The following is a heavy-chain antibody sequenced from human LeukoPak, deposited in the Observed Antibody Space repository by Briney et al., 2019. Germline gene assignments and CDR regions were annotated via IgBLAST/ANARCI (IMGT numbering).Heavy chain of an antibody. J-gene: IGHJ4*02. D-gene: IGHD5-24*01. Sequence: GGSLRLSCAASGFTFSSYGMHWVRQAPGKGLEWVAFIRYDGSNKYYADSVKGRFTISRDNAKNSLYLQMNSLRAEDTAVYYCASSAGMATIEYYFDYWGQGTLVTVSS. CDR2: IRYDGSNK. CDR1: GFTFSSYG. V-gene: IGHV3-30*02. CDR3: ASSAGMATIEYYFDY.